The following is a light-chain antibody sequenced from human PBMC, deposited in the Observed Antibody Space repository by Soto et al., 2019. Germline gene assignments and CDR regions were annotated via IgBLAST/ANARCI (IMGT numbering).Light chain of an antibody. J-gene: IGKJ1*01. Sequence: EVVLTQSPATLSLSPGERATLSCRASQSVSSNYLAWYQQKLGQAPRLLIFAASSRATGIPDRFSGSGSGTDFTLTISRLEPEDFAVYYCQQYGGLPRTFGQGTKVEI. CDR2: AAS. CDR1: QSVSSNY. CDR3: QQYGGLPRT. V-gene: IGKV3-20*01.